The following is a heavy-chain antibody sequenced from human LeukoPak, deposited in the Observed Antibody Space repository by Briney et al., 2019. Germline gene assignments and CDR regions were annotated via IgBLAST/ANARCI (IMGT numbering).Heavy chain of an antibody. Sequence: PGGSLRLSCAASGFTFSSYEMNWVRQAPGKGLEWVSYISSSGSTIYYADSVKGRFTISSDNAKNSLYLQMNSLRAEDTAVYYCARGPSYYDILTAFPVGPLGMPIWGQGTMVTVSS. CDR3: ARGPSYYDILTAFPVGPLGMPI. D-gene: IGHD3-9*01. CDR2: ISSSGSTI. CDR1: GFTFSSYE. J-gene: IGHJ3*02. V-gene: IGHV3-48*03.